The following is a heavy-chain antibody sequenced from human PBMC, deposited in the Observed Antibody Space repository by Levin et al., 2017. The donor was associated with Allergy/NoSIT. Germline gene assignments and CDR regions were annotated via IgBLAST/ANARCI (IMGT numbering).Heavy chain of an antibody. V-gene: IGHV3-23*01. Sequence: PGGSLRLSCAASGFTFSIYAMSWVRKAPGKGLEWVSSISGSGSSPYYADSVKGRLTISRDNSKNTQYLQMNRLRAEDTAVFYCAEETDSSGYYNAFDIWGQGTLVTVSA. D-gene: IGHD3-22*01. CDR1: GFTFSIYA. J-gene: IGHJ3*02. CDR2: ISGSGSSP. CDR3: AEETDSSGYYNAFDI.